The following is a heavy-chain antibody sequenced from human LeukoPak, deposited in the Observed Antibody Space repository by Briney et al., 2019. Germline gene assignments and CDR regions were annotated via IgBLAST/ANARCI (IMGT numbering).Heavy chain of an antibody. CDR3: ARDPGDCRAGGCYPVDY. D-gene: IGHD2-15*01. CDR1: GFTFNNFA. V-gene: IGHV3-30-3*01. CDR2: ISYDGGNK. Sequence: GGSLRLSCAASGFTFNNFAMHWVRQAPGKGLEGVALISYDGGNKYYPDSVKGRFTISRDNSKNTVYLKMNSLRAEDTAVYFCARDPGDCRAGGCYPVDYWGQGTLVTVSS. J-gene: IGHJ4*02.